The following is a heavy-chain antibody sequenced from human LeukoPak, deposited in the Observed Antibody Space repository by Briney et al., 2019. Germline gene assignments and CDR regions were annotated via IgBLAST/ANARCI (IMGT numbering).Heavy chain of an antibody. CDR2: ISSSSSYI. CDR1: GFTFSSYS. CDR3: ARAPIGSYDEGYFDY. J-gene: IGHJ4*02. V-gene: IGHV3-21*01. Sequence: PGGSLRLSCAASGFTFSSYSMNWVRQAPGKGLEWVSSISSSSSYIYYADSVKGRFTISRDNAKNSLYLQMNSLRAEDTAVYYCARAPIGSYDEGYFDYWGQGTLVAVSS. D-gene: IGHD1-26*01.